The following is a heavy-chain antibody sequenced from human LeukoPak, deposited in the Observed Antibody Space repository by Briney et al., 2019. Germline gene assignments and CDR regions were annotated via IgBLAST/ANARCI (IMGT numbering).Heavy chain of an antibody. CDR2: INPNSGGT. Sequence: ASVKVSCKASGYTFTGYYMHWVRQAPGQGLEWMGWINPNSGGTNYAQKFQGRVTMTRDTSISTAYMELSRLRSDDTAVYYCARWAVPGIFGVAAEGSFDYWGQGTLVTVSS. D-gene: IGHD3-3*01. V-gene: IGHV1-2*02. CDR1: GYTFTGYY. CDR3: ARWAVPGIFGVAAEGSFDY. J-gene: IGHJ4*02.